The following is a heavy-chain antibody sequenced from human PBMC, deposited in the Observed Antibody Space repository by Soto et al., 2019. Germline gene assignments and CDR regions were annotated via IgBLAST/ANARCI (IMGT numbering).Heavy chain of an antibody. J-gene: IGHJ3*02. CDR3: TRHRIIWAHHMTAAVCNDGFDI. Sequence: EVQLVESGGGLVQPGGSLKLSCVASGFAFSDSAIHWVRQSSGKGLEWVGRIKDKGNNYAIAYAASVTGRFTVSRDDSKNTAYLQINSLKIEDTAIYFCTRHRIIWAHHMTAAVCNDGFDIWGQGTMVTVSS. CDR1: GFAFSDSA. CDR2: IKDKGNNYAI. D-gene: IGHD2-21*02. V-gene: IGHV3-73*01.